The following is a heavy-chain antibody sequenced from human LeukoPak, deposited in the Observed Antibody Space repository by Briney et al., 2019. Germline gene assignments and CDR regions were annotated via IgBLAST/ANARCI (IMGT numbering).Heavy chain of an antibody. CDR2: INSDGSST. CDR1: GFSFSNYW. Sequence: GGSLRLSCAASGFSFSNYWMHWVRQAPGKGLVWVSRINSDGSSTTYADSVKGRFTISRDNAKNSLYLQMNSLRAEDTALYYCARDGGWYKRGLDYYYYYMDVWGKGTTVTVSS. J-gene: IGHJ6*03. CDR3: ARDGGWYKRGLDYYYYYMDV. D-gene: IGHD6-19*01. V-gene: IGHV3-74*01.